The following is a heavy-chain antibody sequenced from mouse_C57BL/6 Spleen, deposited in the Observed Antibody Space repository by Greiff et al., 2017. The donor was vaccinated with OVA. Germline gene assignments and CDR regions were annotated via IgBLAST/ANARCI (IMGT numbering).Heavy chain of an antibody. V-gene: IGHV3-6*01. D-gene: IGHD1-1*01. CDR2: ISYDGSN. J-gene: IGHJ1*03. CDR1: GYSITSGYY. CDR3: ARRGNYYGSSWGYFDV. Sequence: VQLQQSGPGLVKPSQSLSLTCSVTGYSITSGYYWNWIRQFPGNKLAWMGYISYDGSNNSNPSLKNRISITRDTSKNQFFLKLNSVTTEDTATYYCARRGNYYGSSWGYFDVWGTGTTVTVSS.